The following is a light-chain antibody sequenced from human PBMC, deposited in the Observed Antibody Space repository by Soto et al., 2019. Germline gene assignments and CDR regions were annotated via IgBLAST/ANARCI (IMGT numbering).Light chain of an antibody. CDR1: QSLLNPDGNIY. J-gene: IGKJ1*01. CDR2: ALS. V-gene: IGKV2-30*01. CDR3: MQTTRWPWT. Sequence: DVVMAQSPLSLPVTLGQPASISCRSSQSLLNPDGNIYLTWFQLRPGQSPRRLIYALSNRDSGVPDRFSASGSGTDFSLEISRVEAEDVGVYYCMQTTRWPWTCGHGTTVEV.